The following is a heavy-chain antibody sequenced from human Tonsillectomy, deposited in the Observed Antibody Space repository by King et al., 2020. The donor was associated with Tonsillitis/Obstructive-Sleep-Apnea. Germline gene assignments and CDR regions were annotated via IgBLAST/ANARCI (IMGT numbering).Heavy chain of an antibody. CDR2: ISSSGSTI. Sequence: QLVQSGGGLVQPGGSLRLSCAASGFTFSSXEMNWVRQAPGKGLEWVSYISSSGSTIYYADSVKGRFTISRDNAKNSLYLQMNSLRAEDTAVYYCARVGXXXGAXXVLPNXYGMXVWGQXTTVTV. CDR3: ARVGXXXGAXXVLPNXYGMXV. D-gene: IGHD1-26*01. J-gene: IGHJ6*01. CDR1: GFTFSSXE. V-gene: IGHV3-48*03.